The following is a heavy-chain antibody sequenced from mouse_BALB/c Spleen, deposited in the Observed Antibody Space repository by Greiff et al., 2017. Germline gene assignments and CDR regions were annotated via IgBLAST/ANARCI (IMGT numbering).Heavy chain of an antibody. CDR3: AREGVGLFGY. CDR1: GFTFSSYA. Sequence: DVHLVESGGGLVKPGGSLKLSCAASGFTFSSYAMSWVRQTPEKRLEWVASISSGGSTYYPDSVKGRFTISRDNARNILYLQMSSLRSEDTAMYYCAREGVGLFGYWGQGTTLTVSS. V-gene: IGHV5-6-5*01. D-gene: IGHD1-1*02. CDR2: ISSGGST. J-gene: IGHJ2*01.